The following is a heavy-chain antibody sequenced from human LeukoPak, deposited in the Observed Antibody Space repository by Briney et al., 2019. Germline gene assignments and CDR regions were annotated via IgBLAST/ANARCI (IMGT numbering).Heavy chain of an antibody. Sequence: SETLSLTCTVSGGSISSDIYQWSWIRQPPGKGLEWIGYINYSGSTYYNPSLKSRLTISVDTSKNHFSLKLSSVTAADTAVYYCARYGSGSTWFDPWGQGTLVTVSS. V-gene: IGHV4-30-4*01. J-gene: IGHJ5*02. CDR2: INYSGST. CDR3: ARYGSGSTWFDP. D-gene: IGHD3-10*01. CDR1: GGSISSDIYQ.